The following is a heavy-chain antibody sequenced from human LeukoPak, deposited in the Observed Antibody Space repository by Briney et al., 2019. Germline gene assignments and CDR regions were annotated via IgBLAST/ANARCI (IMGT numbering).Heavy chain of an antibody. D-gene: IGHD6-13*01. CDR2: ISSSSSTI. CDR3: ARERRGPRYSSSWYSGWFDP. CDR1: GFTFSSYS. Sequence: QPGGSLRLSCAASGFTFSSYSMNWVRQAPGKGLEWVSYISSSSSTIYYADSVKGRFTISRDNAKNSLYLQMNSLRAEDTAVYYCARERRGPRYSSSWYSGWFDPWGQGTLVTVSS. V-gene: IGHV3-48*04. J-gene: IGHJ5*02.